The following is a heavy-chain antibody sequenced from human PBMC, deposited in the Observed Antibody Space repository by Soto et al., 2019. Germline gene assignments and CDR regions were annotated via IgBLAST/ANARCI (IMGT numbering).Heavy chain of an antibody. J-gene: IGHJ5*02. CDR2: IYLANSDT. CDR1: GYRFTTNW. D-gene: IGHD2-8*01. V-gene: IGHV5-51*01. CDR3: ARHQRDDTNGRWIDP. Sequence: DVQLVQSGAEVKKPGESLKISCKGSGYRFTTNWIGWVRQMPGRGLEWMGIIYLANSDTRYSPSFQGQVTISADRSIDTAYLQWSSLEASDTAMYYCARHQRDDTNGRWIDPWGQGTLVTVSS.